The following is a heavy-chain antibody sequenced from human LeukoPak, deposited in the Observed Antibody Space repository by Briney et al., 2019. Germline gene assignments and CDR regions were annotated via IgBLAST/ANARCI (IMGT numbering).Heavy chain of an antibody. J-gene: IGHJ4*02. V-gene: IGHV1-69*13. CDR1: GGTFSSYA. CDR2: IIPIFGTA. D-gene: IGHD3-10*01. CDR3: ATVGMVRGVTPYYFDY. Sequence: SVKVSCKASGGTFSSYAISWVRQAPGQGLEWMGGIIPIFGTANYAQKFQRRVTITADESTSTAYMELSSLRSEDTAVYYCATVGMVRGVTPYYFDYWGQGTLVTVSS.